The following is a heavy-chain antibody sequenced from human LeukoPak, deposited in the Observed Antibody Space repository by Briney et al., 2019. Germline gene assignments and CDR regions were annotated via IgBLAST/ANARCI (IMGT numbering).Heavy chain of an antibody. Sequence: GGSLRLSCAASGLTFTNYAMSWVRQAPGKGLEWVSSISSTGAYIFYGESMKGRFTISRDNSKNLLYLQMNSLSVDDTAIYYCARDRHYEGLGRGIFDFWGQGTLVTVSS. CDR3: ARDRHYEGLGRGIFDF. J-gene: IGHJ4*02. D-gene: IGHD3-16*01. CDR1: GLTFTNYA. V-gene: IGHV3-21*01. CDR2: ISSTGAYI.